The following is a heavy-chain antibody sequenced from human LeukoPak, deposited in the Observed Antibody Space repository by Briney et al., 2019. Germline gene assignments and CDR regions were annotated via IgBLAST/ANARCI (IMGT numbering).Heavy chain of an antibody. V-gene: IGHV1-8*01. CDR3: ATAPTDNNWNYDGNYYGMDV. Sequence: ASVEVSCKASGYTFTSYDINWVRQATGQGLERMGWMNPNSGNTGYAQKFQARVAMTRNTSIPTAYMELSSLRSEDTPVYYCATAPTDNNWNYDGNYYGMDVWGQGTTVTVSS. CDR2: MNPNSGNT. D-gene: IGHD1-7*01. CDR1: GYTFTSYD. J-gene: IGHJ6*02.